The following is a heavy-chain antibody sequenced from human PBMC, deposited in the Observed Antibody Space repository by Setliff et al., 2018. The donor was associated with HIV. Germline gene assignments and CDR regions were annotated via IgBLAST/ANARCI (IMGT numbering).Heavy chain of an antibody. D-gene: IGHD1-26*01. J-gene: IGHJ6*02. V-gene: IGHV3-30*04. CDR2: ISYDGNSQ. CDR3: AKPLTQWGVSPYHYAVDV. CDR1: GFTFSYYT. Sequence: GGSLRLSCAASGFTFSYYTMRWIRQTPDNGLEWVAVISYDGNSQYYADSVKGRFTLSRDNFRNTLYLQMNSLRVEDTAVYYCAKPLTQWGVSPYHYAVDVWGQGTTVTVSS.